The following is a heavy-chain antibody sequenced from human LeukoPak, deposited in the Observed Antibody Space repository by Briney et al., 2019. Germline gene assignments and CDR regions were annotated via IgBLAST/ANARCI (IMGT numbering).Heavy chain of an antibody. D-gene: IGHD1-1*01. CDR1: GGTFSSYA. V-gene: IGHV1-69*13. Sequence: GASVKVSCKASGGTFSSYAISWVRQAPGQGLEWMGGIIPIFGTANYAQRFQGRVTITADESTSTAYMELSSLRSEDTAVYYCARSPAGTTFPFDYWGQGTLVTVSS. CDR2: IIPIFGTA. CDR3: ARSPAGTTFPFDY. J-gene: IGHJ4*02.